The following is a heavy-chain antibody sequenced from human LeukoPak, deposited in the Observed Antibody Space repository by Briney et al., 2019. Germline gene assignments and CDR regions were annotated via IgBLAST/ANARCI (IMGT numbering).Heavy chain of an antibody. D-gene: IGHD3-16*01. V-gene: IGHV4-30-4*01. CDR1: GGSVSSGSYY. Sequence: SETLSLTCTVSGGSVSSGSYYWSWLRQPPGRGLEWFGYIYYSGSTYYNPSLKSRVTISVDTSKNQFSLKLSSVTAADTAVYYCASNWGPFWYFDLWGRGTLVTVSS. J-gene: IGHJ2*01. CDR2: IYYSGST. CDR3: ASNWGPFWYFDL.